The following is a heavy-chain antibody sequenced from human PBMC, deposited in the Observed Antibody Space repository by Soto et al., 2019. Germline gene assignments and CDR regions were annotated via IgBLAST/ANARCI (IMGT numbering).Heavy chain of an antibody. CDR1: GFTFSDYW. CDR2: IKKDESKK. D-gene: IGHD3-22*01. CDR3: ARDVSPGSGPYYLEAFDM. J-gene: IGHJ3*02. V-gene: IGHV3-7*05. Sequence: EVQLVESGGGLVQPGESLRLSCAASGFTFSDYWMTWVRQAPGKGLEWVANIKKDESKKSYLDSVRGRFTISRDNARNSLYLHMDSLRAEDTALYYCARDVSPGSGPYYLEAFDMWGQGTMVTVSS.